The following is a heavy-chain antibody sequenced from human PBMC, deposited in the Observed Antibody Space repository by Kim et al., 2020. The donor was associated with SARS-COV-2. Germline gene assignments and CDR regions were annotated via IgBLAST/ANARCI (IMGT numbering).Heavy chain of an antibody. J-gene: IGHJ6*02. Sequence: RFTISRDNAKNSLYLQMNSLRAEDTAVYYCARDWIGSSGFNPYYYYGMDVWGQGTTVTVSS. V-gene: IGHV3-11*06. CDR3: ARDWIGSSGFNPYYYYGMDV. D-gene: IGHD3-22*01.